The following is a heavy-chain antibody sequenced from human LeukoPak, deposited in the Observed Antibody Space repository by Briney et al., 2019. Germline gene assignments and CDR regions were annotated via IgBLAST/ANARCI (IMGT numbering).Heavy chain of an antibody. Sequence: PSETLSLTCTVSGGSISSGDYYRSWIRQPPGKGLEWIGYIYYSGSTYYNPSLKSRVTISVDTSKNQFSLKLSSVTAADTAVYYCARGVRFLEYFDYWGQGTLVTVSS. CDR3: ARGVRFLEYFDY. CDR1: GGSISSGDYY. J-gene: IGHJ4*02. D-gene: IGHD3-3*01. V-gene: IGHV4-30-4*01. CDR2: IYYSGST.